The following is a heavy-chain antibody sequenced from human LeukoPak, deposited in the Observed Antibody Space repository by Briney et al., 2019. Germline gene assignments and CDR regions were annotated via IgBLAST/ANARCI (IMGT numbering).Heavy chain of an antibody. CDR2: IRSKAYGGTT. D-gene: IGHD2-21*01. Sequence: GGSLRLSCTASGFTFGDYAMSWVRQAPGKGLEWVGFIRSKAYGGTTEYAASVKGRFTISRDDSKSIAYLQMNSLKTEDTALYYCTTSRGLLFFFDYWGQGTLVTVSS. CDR1: GFTFGDYA. V-gene: IGHV3-49*04. CDR3: TTSRGLLFFFDY. J-gene: IGHJ4*02.